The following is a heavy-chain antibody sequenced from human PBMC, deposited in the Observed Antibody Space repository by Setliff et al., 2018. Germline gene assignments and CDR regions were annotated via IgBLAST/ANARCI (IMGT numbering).Heavy chain of an antibody. CDR1: GFSFTSYA. CDR2: ISGHGSRT. Sequence: LRLSCEVSGFSFTSYAMNWVRQAPGKGLEWVSAISGHGSRTYYADSVKGRFTISRDNSKNTLYLQMNSLRAEDTAVYFCAKDTTGRDVFDVWGQGTMVTVSS. D-gene: IGHD1-1*01. V-gene: IGHV3-23*01. CDR3: AKDTTGRDVFDV. J-gene: IGHJ3*01.